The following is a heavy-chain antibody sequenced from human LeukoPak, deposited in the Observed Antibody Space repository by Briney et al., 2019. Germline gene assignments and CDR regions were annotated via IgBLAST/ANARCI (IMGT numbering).Heavy chain of an antibody. D-gene: IGHD6-19*01. CDR2: ISWNSGSI. CDR3: AKGTTYSSGFDY. CDR1: GFTFDDYA. Sequence: PGRSLRLSCAASGFTFDDYAMHWVRQAPGKGLEWVSGISWNSGSIGYADSVKGRFTISRDNAKNSLYLQMSSLRAEDTALYYCAKGTTYSSGFDYWGQGTLVTVSS. J-gene: IGHJ4*02. V-gene: IGHV3-9*01.